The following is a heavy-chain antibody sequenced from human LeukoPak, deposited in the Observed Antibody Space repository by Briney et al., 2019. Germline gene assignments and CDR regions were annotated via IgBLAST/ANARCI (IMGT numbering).Heavy chain of an antibody. D-gene: IGHD3-10*01. Sequence: GGSLRLSCAASGFTFDDYVMHWVRQAPGKGLEWVSGISWNSGSIGYADSVKGRFTISRDNAKNSLYLQMNSLRAEDMALYYCARDPSLTMVRGVIITAYPDYWGQGTLVTVSS. CDR1: GFTFDDYV. V-gene: IGHV3-9*03. J-gene: IGHJ4*02. CDR2: ISWNSGSI. CDR3: ARDPSLTMVRGVIITAYPDY.